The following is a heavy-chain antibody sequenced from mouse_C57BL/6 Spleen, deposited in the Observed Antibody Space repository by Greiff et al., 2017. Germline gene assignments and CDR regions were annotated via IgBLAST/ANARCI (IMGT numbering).Heavy chain of an antibody. CDR2: IYPGDGDT. D-gene: IGHD1-1*01. CDR3: ARRDYYGSSYGGYFDV. V-gene: IGHV1-82*01. J-gene: IGHJ1*03. Sequence: VKLQESGPELVKPGASVKISCKASGYAFSSSWMNWVKQRPGKGLEWIGRIYPGDGDTNYNGKFKGKATLTADKSSSTAYMQLSSLTSEDSAVYFCARRDYYGSSYGGYFDVWGTGTTVTVSS. CDR1: GYAFSSSW.